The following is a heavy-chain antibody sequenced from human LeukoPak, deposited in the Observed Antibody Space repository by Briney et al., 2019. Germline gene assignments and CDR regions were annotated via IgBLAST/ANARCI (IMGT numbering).Heavy chain of an antibody. J-gene: IGHJ6*03. CDR2: INTDGTST. V-gene: IGHV3-74*01. D-gene: IGHD3-10*01. CDR3: ARGIHRGLDGYYYMDV. CDR1: GFTFSSYW. Sequence: PGGSLRLSCAASGFTFSSYWMHWVRRAPGKGLVWVSRINTDGTSTTYADSVKGRFTISRDNAKNTLYLQMNSLRAEDTAVYYCARGIHRGLDGYYYMDVWGTGTTVTVSS.